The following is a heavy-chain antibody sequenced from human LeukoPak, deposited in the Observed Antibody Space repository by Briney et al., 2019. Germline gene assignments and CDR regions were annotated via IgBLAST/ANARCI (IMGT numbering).Heavy chain of an antibody. J-gene: IGHJ4*02. Sequence: GGSLRLPCAASGFTLSRYAMSWVRQAPGKGLEGVSAIRGRGGRTYYADSVKGRFTISRDNAKNTLYLQMNSLRAEDTAVYYCAKGRLTAMVPNYWGQGTLVTVSS. CDR3: AKGRLTAMVPNY. CDR1: GFTLSRYA. CDR2: IRGRGGRT. V-gene: IGHV3-23*01. D-gene: IGHD5-18*01.